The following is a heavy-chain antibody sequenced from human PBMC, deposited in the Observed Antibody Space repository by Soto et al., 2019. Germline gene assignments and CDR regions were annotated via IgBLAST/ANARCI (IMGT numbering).Heavy chain of an antibody. D-gene: IGHD6-13*01. J-gene: IGHJ3*02. V-gene: IGHV4-4*02. Sequence: SETLSLTCAVSGGSISSSKWWSWVRQPPGKGQEWIGEIYYTGSTNYNPSLKSRVTISVDTSENQVSLELRSVTAADTAVYYCARHPSASGDAFDIWGRGTMVTVSS. CDR3: ARHPSASGDAFDI. CDR1: GGSISSSKW. CDR2: IYYTGST.